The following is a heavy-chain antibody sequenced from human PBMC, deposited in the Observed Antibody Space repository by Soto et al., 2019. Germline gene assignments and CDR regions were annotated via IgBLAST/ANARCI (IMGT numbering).Heavy chain of an antibody. CDR1: GGSISSSNW. Sequence: PSETLSLTCAVSGGSISSSNWWSWVRQPPGKGLEWIGEIYHSGSTNYNPSLKSRVTISVDKSKNQFSLKLSSVTAADTAVYYCARGGNYYDSSGYYSDYYYGMDVWGQGTTVTVSS. CDR2: IYHSGST. CDR3: ARGGNYYDSSGYYSDYYYGMDV. J-gene: IGHJ6*02. D-gene: IGHD3-22*01. V-gene: IGHV4-4*02.